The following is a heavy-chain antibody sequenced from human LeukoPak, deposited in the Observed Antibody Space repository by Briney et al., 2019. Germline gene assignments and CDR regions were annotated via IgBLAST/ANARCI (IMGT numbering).Heavy chain of an antibody. CDR3: AKDVDFAGIYYFDY. Sequence: PGRSLRLSCEASGFTFSTYGMHWVRQAPGKGLEWVAVIWYDGSNKNYADSVKGRFTISRDNSKNTLYLQMNSLRAEDTAVYYCAKDVDFAGIYYFDYWGQGTLVTVSS. D-gene: IGHD3-3*01. J-gene: IGHJ4*02. CDR1: GFTFSTYG. CDR2: IWYDGSNK. V-gene: IGHV3-33*06.